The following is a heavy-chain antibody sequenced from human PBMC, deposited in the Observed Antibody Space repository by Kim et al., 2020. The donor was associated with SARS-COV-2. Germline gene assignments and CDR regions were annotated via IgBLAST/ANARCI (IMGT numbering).Heavy chain of an antibody. CDR1: GGSISSSSYY. CDR3: ARDQRAGAVAGTDGNFDY. J-gene: IGHJ4*02. CDR2: IYYSGST. V-gene: IGHV4-39*07. Sequence: SETLSLTCTVSGGSISSSSYYWGWIRQPPGKGLEWIGSIYYSGSTYYNPSLKSRVTISVDTSKNQFSLKLSSVTAADTAVYYCARDQRAGAVAGTDGNFDYWGQGTLVTVSS. D-gene: IGHD6-19*01.